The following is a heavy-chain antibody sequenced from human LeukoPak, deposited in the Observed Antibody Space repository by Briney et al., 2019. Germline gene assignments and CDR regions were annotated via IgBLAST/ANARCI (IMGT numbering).Heavy chain of an antibody. Sequence: PSETLSLTCSVYGGSCSGYDGSWIRQPPGKGLEWIGEINHSGSTNYNPSLKSRVTISVDTSKNQFSLKLSSVTAADTAVYYCRREAYTHFCCSGPGTLVTVSS. CDR2: INHSGST. D-gene: IGHD4-11*01. J-gene: IGHJ4*01. V-gene: IGHV4-34*01. CDR1: GGSCSGYD. CDR3: RREAYTHFCC.